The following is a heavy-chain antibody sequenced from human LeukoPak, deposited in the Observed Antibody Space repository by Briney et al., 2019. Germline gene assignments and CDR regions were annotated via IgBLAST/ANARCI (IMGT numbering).Heavy chain of an antibody. V-gene: IGHV1-8*01. CDR3: ARGPNKSDGGNSGSAWLDP. Sequence: ASVKVSCKASGYTFTTYDINWVRQATGQGLEWMGWMNPNSGNTGYAQKFQGRVTMTRNTSISTAYMELSSLRSEDAAVYYCARGPNKSDGGNSGSAWLDPWGQGTLVTVSS. CDR2: MNPNSGNT. CDR1: GYTFTTYD. J-gene: IGHJ5*02. D-gene: IGHD4-23*01.